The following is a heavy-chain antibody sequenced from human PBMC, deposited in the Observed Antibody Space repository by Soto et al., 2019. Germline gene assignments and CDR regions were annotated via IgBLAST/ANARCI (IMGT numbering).Heavy chain of an antibody. CDR2: ISYDGSNK. D-gene: IGHD6-13*01. J-gene: IGHJ4*02. Sequence: QVQLVESGGGVVQPGRSLRLSCAASGFTFSSYAMHWVRQAPGKGLEWVAVISYDGSNKYYADSVKGRFTISRDNSKNTLYRQMNSLRAEDTAVYYCAGGGAIAAAGDYFDYWGQGTLVTVSS. CDR1: GFTFSSYA. V-gene: IGHV3-30-3*01. CDR3: AGGGAIAAAGDYFDY.